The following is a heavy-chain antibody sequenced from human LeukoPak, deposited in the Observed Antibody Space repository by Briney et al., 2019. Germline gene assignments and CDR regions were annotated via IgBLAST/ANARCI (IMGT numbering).Heavy chain of an antibody. Sequence: GGSLRLSCAASGFTFSGYWMHWVRHAPGKGLVWVSRINSDGSSTIYGDSVKGRFTISRDKAKNTLYLQMNSLRAEDTAVYYCARESFYYDNSGYYYDRGYYGMDVWGQGTTVTVSS. J-gene: IGHJ6*02. CDR2: INSDGSST. V-gene: IGHV3-74*01. CDR1: GFTFSGYW. D-gene: IGHD3-22*01. CDR3: ARESFYYDNSGYYYDRGYYGMDV.